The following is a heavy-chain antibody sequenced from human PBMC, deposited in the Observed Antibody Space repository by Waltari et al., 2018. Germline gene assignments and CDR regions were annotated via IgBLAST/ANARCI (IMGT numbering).Heavy chain of an antibody. V-gene: IGHV4-34*02. J-gene: IGHJ4*02. CDR3: ARGTREHLFDI. CDR1: GGPFSGSY. CDR2: TTQSGST. Sequence: QVQLQEWGAGLLKPSETLSLTFTVYGGPFSGSYWSWIRQPPGKGLEWIGETTQSGSTYYNPSLESRVTISVDTSDNRFSLRLTSVTAMDTSIYYCARGTREHLFDIWGPGTPVTVSS. D-gene: IGHD1-26*01.